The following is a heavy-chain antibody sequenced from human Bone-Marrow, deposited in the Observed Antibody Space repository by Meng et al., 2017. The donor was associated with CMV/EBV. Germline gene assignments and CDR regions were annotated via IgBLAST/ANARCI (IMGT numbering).Heavy chain of an antibody. CDR1: GGSFSNYY. CDR3: AIGRYCSGGSCYSEDY. D-gene: IGHD2-15*01. CDR2: INHRASP. J-gene: IGHJ4*02. Sequence: SETLSLTCAVYGGSFSNYYWSWIRQSPEKGLEWIGEINHRASPNYNPSLKSRVTISGDTSKNQFSLRLTSVTAADTAVYYCAIGRYCSGGSCYSEDYWGQGTLVTVSS. V-gene: IGHV4-34*01.